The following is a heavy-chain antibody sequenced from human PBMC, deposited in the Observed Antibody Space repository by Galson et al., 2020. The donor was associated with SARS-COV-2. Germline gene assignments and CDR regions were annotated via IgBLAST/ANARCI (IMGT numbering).Heavy chain of an antibody. J-gene: IGHJ4*02. V-gene: IGHV3-11*01. CDR1: GFSFNDYY. D-gene: IGHD6-25*01. CDR3: VRTARVGDY. CDR2: ISQSSTDI. Sequence: GGSLRLTCAAPGFSFNDYYMSWIRQAPGKGLEYISYISQSSTDIDYVDSVKGRFTTSRDNAKKSLYLQVNSLRVEDTAVYYCVRTARVGDYWGQGTLVTV.